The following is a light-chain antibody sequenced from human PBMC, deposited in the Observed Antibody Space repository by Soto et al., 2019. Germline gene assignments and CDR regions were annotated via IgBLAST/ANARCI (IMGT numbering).Light chain of an antibody. Sequence: DIQMTQSPSTLSASVGDRVTITCRASQSISGWLAWYQQNPGKAPKLLIYKASTLDSGIPSRFSGSGSGTEFTLTISSLQPDDFATYYCQQYNNYPSCTFGQGTKVEIK. CDR1: QSISGW. V-gene: IGKV1-5*03. CDR3: QQYNNYPSCT. CDR2: KAS. J-gene: IGKJ1*01.